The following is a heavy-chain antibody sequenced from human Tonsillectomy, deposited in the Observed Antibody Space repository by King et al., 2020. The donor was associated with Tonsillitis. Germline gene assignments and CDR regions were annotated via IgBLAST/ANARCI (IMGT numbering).Heavy chain of an antibody. CDR1: GITFSSYA. CDR2: ISGSGGST. CDR3: AKDTRRHSNGPRDY. Sequence: VQLVESGGGLVQPGGSLRLSCAASGITFSSYAMNWVRQAPGKGLEWVSGISGSGGSTYYADSVKGRFTISRDNSKDTLYLQMKSLRAEDTAVYYCAKDTRRHSNGPRDYWGQGTLVTVSS. D-gene: IGHD6-19*01. V-gene: IGHV3-23*04. J-gene: IGHJ4*02.